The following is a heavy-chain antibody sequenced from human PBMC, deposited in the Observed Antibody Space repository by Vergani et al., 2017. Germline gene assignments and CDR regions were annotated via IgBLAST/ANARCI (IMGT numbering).Heavy chain of an antibody. V-gene: IGHV1-46*01. CDR1: GYTFSSYA. CDR2: INPSGGST. D-gene: IGHD4-11*01. J-gene: IGHJ4*02. CDR3: ARGPDYTDFDY. Sequence: QVQLVQSGAEVKKPGASVKVSCKASGYTFSSYAISWVRQAPGQGLEWMGIINPSGGSTSYAQKFQGRVTMTRDTSTSTVYMELSSLRSEDTAVYYCARGPDYTDFDYWGQGTLVTVSS.